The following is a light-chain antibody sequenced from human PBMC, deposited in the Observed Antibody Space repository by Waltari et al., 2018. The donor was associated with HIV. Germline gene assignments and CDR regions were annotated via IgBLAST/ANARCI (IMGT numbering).Light chain of an antibody. J-gene: IGKJ1*01. Sequence: EIVLTQSPVTLSQSPGERATLSCRASQSVNSYLAWYQHKTGQSPRLLIYDASTRATGFPARFSGKGSGTDFTLSISSLEPEDFAVYYCQQRSRWTGTFGQGTKVEVK. V-gene: IGKV3-11*01. CDR1: QSVNSY. CDR2: DAS. CDR3: QQRSRWTGT.